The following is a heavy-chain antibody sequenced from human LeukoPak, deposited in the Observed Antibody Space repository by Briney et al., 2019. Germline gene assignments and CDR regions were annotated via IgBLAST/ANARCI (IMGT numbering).Heavy chain of an antibody. D-gene: IGHD3-22*01. CDR3: ASLSYDSSGYYSDY. Sequence: GGSLRLSCAASGFTFSSYSMNWVRQAPGKGLEWVSSISSSSSYIYYADSVKGRFTISGDNAKNSLYLQMNSLRAEDTAVYYCASLSYDSSGYYSDYWGQGTLVTVSS. CDR2: ISSSSSYI. V-gene: IGHV3-21*01. J-gene: IGHJ4*02. CDR1: GFTFSSYS.